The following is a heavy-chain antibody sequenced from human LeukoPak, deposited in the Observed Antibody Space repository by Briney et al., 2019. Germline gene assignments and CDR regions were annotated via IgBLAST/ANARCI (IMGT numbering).Heavy chain of an antibody. Sequence: GGSLRLSCAASGFTFDDYAMRWVRQAPGKGLEWVSGISWNSGSIGYADSVKGRFTISRDNAKNSLYLQMNSLRAEDTALYYCAKDRSMVRGYDAFDIWGQGTMVTVSS. CDR2: ISWNSGSI. CDR3: AKDRSMVRGYDAFDI. CDR1: GFTFDDYA. D-gene: IGHD3-10*01. V-gene: IGHV3-9*01. J-gene: IGHJ3*02.